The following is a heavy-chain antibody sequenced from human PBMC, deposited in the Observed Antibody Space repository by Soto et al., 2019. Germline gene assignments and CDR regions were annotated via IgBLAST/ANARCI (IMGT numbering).Heavy chain of an antibody. CDR3: AKFQVEGYHHYFGMDV. Sequence: EVQLLESGGGLVQPGGSLRLSCAASGFTFSSYALSWVRQAPGKGLEWVSTISVSGHDTYYADSVKGRFTISRDNSRDTLYLEMNSLRAEDTALYYCAKFQVEGYHHYFGMDVWGQGTTVTVSS. V-gene: IGHV3-23*01. CDR2: ISVSGHDT. CDR1: GFTFSSYA. J-gene: IGHJ6*02.